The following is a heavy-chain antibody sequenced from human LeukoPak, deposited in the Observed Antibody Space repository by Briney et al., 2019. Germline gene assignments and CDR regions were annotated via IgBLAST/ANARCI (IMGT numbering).Heavy chain of an antibody. D-gene: IGHD3-22*01. CDR3: ARSIGLS. CDR1: GLTFSDYY. V-gene: IGHV3-11*03. J-gene: IGHJ5*02. CDR2: ISGSSGYT. Sequence: GGSLRLSCAASGLTFSDYYMSRIRQAPGKGLEWVSYISGSSGYTNYADSVKGRFTISRDNAKNSLYLQMNSLRVEDTGVYYCARSIGLSWGQGTLVTVSS.